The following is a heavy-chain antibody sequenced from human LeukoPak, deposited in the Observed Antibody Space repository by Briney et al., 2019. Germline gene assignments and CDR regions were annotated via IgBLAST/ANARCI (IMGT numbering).Heavy chain of an antibody. V-gene: IGHV3-23*01. CDR2: ISGSGGST. D-gene: IGHD2-15*01. Sequence: GGSLRLSCAVSGFTFSNYAMSWVRQAPGKGLEWVSAISGSGGSTYYADSVKGRFTISRDNSKNTLYLQMNSLRAEDTAVYYCAKMGPVVAASMSLYYFDYWGQGTLVTVSS. CDR3: AKMGPVVAASMSLYYFDY. CDR1: GFTFSNYA. J-gene: IGHJ4*02.